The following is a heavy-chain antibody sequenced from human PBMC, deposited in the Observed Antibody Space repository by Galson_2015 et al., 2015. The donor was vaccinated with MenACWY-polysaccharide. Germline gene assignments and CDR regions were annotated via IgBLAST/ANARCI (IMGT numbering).Heavy chain of an antibody. V-gene: IGHV3-23*01. CDR1: GFTFSSYA. CDR3: AKEGYSGSYVAHSNFDY. J-gene: IGHJ4*02. CDR2: ISGSGGST. D-gene: IGHD1-26*01. Sequence: SLRLSCAASGFTFSSYAMSWVRQAPGKGLEWVSAISGSGGSTYYADSVKGRFTISRDNSENTLYPQMNSLRAEDTAVYYCAKEGYSGSYVAHSNFDYWGQGTLVTVSS.